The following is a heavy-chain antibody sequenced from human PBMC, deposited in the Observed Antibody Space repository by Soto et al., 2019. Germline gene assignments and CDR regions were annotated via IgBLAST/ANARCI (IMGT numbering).Heavy chain of an antibody. Sequence: EASVKVSCKASGYTFTSYGISWVRQAPGQGLEWMGWISAYNANTNYAQKLQGRVTMTTDTSTSTSYMELRSLRSDDTAVYFCARDRLGAPGDYWGQGTLVTVSS. D-gene: IGHD1-26*01. V-gene: IGHV1-18*01. J-gene: IGHJ4*02. CDR3: ARDRLGAPGDY. CDR2: ISAYNANT. CDR1: GYTFTSYG.